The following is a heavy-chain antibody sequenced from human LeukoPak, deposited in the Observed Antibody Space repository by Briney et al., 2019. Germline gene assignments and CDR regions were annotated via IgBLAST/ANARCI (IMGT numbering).Heavy chain of an antibody. Sequence: SETLSLTCTVSGDSMRNYYWTWVRQPPGKGQEWLGYIHDSGSTDYNPSLKSRVTISLDKSKKEFSLELTSVTTADTAVYYCARGYSRSRYQPVVYIWLDPWGQGAPVTAPS. D-gene: IGHD4-11*01. V-gene: IGHV4-59*08. J-gene: IGHJ5*02. CDR1: GDSMRNYY. CDR2: IHDSGST. CDR3: ARGYSRSRYQPVVYIWLDP.